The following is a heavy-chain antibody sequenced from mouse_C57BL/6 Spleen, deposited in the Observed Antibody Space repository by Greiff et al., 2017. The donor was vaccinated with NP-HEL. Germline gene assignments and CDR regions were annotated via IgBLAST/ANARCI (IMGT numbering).Heavy chain of an antibody. CDR3: ARGENWDEYYFDY. J-gene: IGHJ2*01. CDR1: GYTFTDYY. CDR2: INPNNGGT. V-gene: IGHV1-26*01. Sequence: VQLQQSGPELVKPGASVKISCKASGYTFTDYYMNWVKQSHGKSLEWIGDINPNNGGTSYNQKFKGKATLTVDKSSSTAYMELRSLTSEDSAVYYCARGENWDEYYFDYWGQGTTLTVSS. D-gene: IGHD4-1*01.